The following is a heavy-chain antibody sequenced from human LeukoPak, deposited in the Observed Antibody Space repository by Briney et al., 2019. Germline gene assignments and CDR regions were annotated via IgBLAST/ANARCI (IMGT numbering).Heavy chain of an antibody. D-gene: IGHD3-9*01. CDR2: ISSDGNNQ. CDR1: GFVFGSSA. V-gene: IGHV3-30-3*01. J-gene: IGHJ6*02. CDR3: ARHWSRVPKGTFRLVTRRYGMDV. Sequence: GGSLRLSCEASGFVFGSSAMHWVRQSPGKGLEWVALISSDGNNQFHSDSVKGRITISRDNSKNTLSLEMNSLRPEDSGVYYCARHWSRVPKGTFRLVTRRYGMDVWGQGTTVIVSS.